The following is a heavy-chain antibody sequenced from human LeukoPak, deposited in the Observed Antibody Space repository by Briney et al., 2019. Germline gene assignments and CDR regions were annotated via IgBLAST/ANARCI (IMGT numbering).Heavy chain of an antibody. V-gene: IGHV4-59*01. CDR2: IDYSGST. CDR3: ARDLELERNRWNYFES. J-gene: IGHJ4*02. D-gene: IGHD1-1*01. CDR1: GGSISSLF. Sequence: PSETLSLTCTVSGGSISSLFWSWIRQPPGKGLEWLGCIDYSGSTQYNPSLKSRVTISVDTPKQQFSLKLSSVTAADTAVYYCARDLELERNRWNYFESWGQGTLVTVSS.